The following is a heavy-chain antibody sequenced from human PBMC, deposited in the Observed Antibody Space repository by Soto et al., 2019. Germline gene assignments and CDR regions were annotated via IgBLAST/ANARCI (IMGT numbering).Heavy chain of an antibody. Sequence: SETLSLTCPFSGGSINSGGYCWTWIRQPPGKGLEWIGFIYHTGTTYYNPSLKSRVTISVDRSKNQFSLRLSSVTAADTAVYYCARLGGYYQSLDPWGPGTLVTVSS. J-gene: IGHJ5*02. CDR1: GGSINSGGYC. D-gene: IGHD3-22*01. CDR2: IYHTGTT. V-gene: IGHV4-30-2*01. CDR3: ARLGGYYQSLDP.